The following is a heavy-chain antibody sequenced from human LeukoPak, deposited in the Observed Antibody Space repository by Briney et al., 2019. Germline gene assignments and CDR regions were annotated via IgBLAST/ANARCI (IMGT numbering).Heavy chain of an antibody. D-gene: IGHD1-1*01. CDR2: IKENESEE. V-gene: IGHV3-7*01. CDR1: GFTFRIYW. CDR3: ARPLYNNWDQFDP. Sequence: GGSLRLSCAASGFTFRIYWMNWVRQTPGKGPEWVATIKENESEEYYVGSVKGRFTISRDNAKNSLYLQMNSLRAEDTAVYYCARPLYNNWDQFDPWGQGTLVTVSS. J-gene: IGHJ5*02.